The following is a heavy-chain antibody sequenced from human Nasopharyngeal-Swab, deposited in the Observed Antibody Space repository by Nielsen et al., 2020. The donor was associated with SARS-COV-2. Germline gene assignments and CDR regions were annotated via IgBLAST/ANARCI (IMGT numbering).Heavy chain of an antibody. CDR1: GYTFTSYY. CDR3: ARDHPSDNCRLPACYYGMDV. CDR2: INPSGGST. D-gene: IGHD1-1*01. J-gene: IGHJ6*02. V-gene: IGHV1-46*01. Sequence: ASVKVSCKASGYTFTSYYMHWVRQAPGQGLEWMGIINPSGGSTSYAQKFQGRVTMTRDTSTSTVYMELSSLRSEGTAVYYCARDHPSDNCRLPACYYGMDVWGQGTTVTVSS.